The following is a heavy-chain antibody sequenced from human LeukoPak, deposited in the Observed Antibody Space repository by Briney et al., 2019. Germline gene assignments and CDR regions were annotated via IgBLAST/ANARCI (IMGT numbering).Heavy chain of an antibody. CDR1: GFTFSSYA. J-gene: IGHJ4*02. D-gene: IGHD6-13*01. CDR2: ISGSGGST. V-gene: IGHV3-23*01. Sequence: QPGGSLRLSCAASGFTFSSYAMSWVRQASGKGLEWVSTISGSGGSTYYADSVKGRFTISRDNSKNTLYLQMNSLRAEDTAVYYCAKGDSSSWYRWYFDYWGQGTLVTVSS. CDR3: AKGDSSSWYRWYFDY.